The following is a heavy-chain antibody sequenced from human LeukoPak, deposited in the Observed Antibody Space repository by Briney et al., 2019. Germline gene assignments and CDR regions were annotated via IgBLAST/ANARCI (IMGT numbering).Heavy chain of an antibody. J-gene: IGHJ4*02. CDR1: GYSISSGYY. CDR3: AREDPRQL. Sequence: PSETLSLTCTVSGYSISSGYYWGWIRQPPGKGLEWIGSIYHSGSTYYNPSLKSRVTISVDTSKNQFSLKLSSVTAADTAVYYCAREDPRQLWGQGTLVTVSS. CDR2: IYHSGST. V-gene: IGHV4-38-2*02. D-gene: IGHD4-11*01.